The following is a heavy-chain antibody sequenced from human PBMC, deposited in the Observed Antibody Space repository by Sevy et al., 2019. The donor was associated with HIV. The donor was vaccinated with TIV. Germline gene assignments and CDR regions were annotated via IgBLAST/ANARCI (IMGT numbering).Heavy chain of an antibody. D-gene: IGHD3-22*01. CDR2: ISSSSSYI. CDR1: GFTFSSYS. V-gene: IGHV3-21*01. J-gene: IGHJ4*02. CDR3: ARDRGVSSGYYLD. Sequence: GGSLRLSCAASGFTFSSYSMNWVRQAPGKGLEWVSSISSSSSYIYYADSVKGRFTISRDNAKNSLYLQMNSLRAEDTAVYYCARDRGVSSGYYLDWGQGTLVTVSS.